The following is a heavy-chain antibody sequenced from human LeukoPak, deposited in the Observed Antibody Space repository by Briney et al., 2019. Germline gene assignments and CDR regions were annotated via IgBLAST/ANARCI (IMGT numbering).Heavy chain of an antibody. J-gene: IGHJ4*02. CDR1: GYAFSNNG. D-gene: IGHD3-22*01. V-gene: IGHV1-18*01. CDR3: ARSSPLHYDSSGPRFDY. CDR2: ISAFNGNT. Sequence: GASVKVSCKASGYAFSNNGISWVRQAPGQGLEWMGWISAFNGNTNFAEKLQDRVTMTTDTSTSTAYMELRSLRSDDTAVYYCARSSPLHYDSSGPRFDYWGQGTLVTVSS.